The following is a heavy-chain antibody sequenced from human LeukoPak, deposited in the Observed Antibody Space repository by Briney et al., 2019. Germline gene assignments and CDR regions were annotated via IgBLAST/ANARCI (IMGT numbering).Heavy chain of an antibody. D-gene: IGHD1-26*01. CDR2: ISGSGGTV. Sequence: GGSLRLSCAGSVFRIGDYYMRWIRQAPGKGLECISFISGSGGTVRYADSVKGRFTISRDNAENSLYLQMNSLRVEDTAVYYCAREAWANVDYWGQGTLVTVPS. CDR1: VFRIGDYY. V-gene: IGHV3-11*01. CDR3: AREAWANVDY. J-gene: IGHJ4*02.